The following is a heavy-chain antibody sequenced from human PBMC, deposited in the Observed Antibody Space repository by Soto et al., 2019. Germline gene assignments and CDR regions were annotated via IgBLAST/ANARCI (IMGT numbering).Heavy chain of an antibody. CDR3: ARDTAHSSGWFQDY. CDR2: ISYDGSNK. D-gene: IGHD6-19*01. V-gene: IGHV3-30-3*01. J-gene: IGHJ4*02. Sequence: LRLCFAASGFTFSSYAMHWVRQAPGKGLEWVAVISYDGSNKYYADSVKGRFTISRDNSKNTLYLQMNSLRAEDTAVYYCARDTAHSSGWFQDYWGQGTLVTVSS. CDR1: GFTFSSYA.